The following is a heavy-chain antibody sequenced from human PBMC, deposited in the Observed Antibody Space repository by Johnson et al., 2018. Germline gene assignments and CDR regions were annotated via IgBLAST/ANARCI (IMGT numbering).Heavy chain of an antibody. J-gene: IGHJ3*02. CDR3: ARIIRGTAGRAFDI. Sequence: QVQLQESGPGLVKPSETLSLTCIVSGDSMNTYYWTWLRQSPGKGLEWIGYIYYSGRAPYNPSLKSRIIISVDPPQNQFSLTLRSVTPADTAIYHCARIIRGTAGRAFDIWGQGTMVTVSS. CDR2: IYYSGRA. V-gene: IGHV4-59*12. CDR1: GDSMNTYY. D-gene: IGHD1-26*01.